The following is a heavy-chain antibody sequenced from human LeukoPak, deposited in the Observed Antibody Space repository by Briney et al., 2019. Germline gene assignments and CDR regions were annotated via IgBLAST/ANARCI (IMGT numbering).Heavy chain of an antibody. CDR3: ARERGSIVRGVITVYAFDI. CDR2: INPNSGGT. V-gene: IGHV1-2*02. Sequence: ASVKVSCKASGYTFTGYYMHWVRQAPGQGLEWMGWINPNSGGTNYAQKFQGRVTMTRDTSISTAYMELSRLRSDDTAVYYCARERGSIVRGVITVYAFDIWGQGTMVTVSS. D-gene: IGHD3-10*01. CDR1: GYTFTGYY. J-gene: IGHJ3*02.